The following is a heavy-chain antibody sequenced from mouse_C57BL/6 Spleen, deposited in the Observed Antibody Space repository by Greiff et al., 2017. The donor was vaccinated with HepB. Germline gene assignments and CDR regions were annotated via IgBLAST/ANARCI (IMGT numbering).Heavy chain of an antibody. D-gene: IGHD3-1*01. CDR2: INPSSGYT. CDR3: ARGYIHPYAMHY. J-gene: IGHJ4*01. CDR1: GYTFTSYW. Sequence: QVQLQQSGAELAKPGASVKLSCKASGYTFTSYWMHWVKQRPGQGLEWIGYINPSSGYTKYNQKFKDKATLTSDKSSSTAYMQLSSLTYAYSAVYYCARGYIHPYAMHYWGQGTSVTVSS. V-gene: IGHV1-7*01.